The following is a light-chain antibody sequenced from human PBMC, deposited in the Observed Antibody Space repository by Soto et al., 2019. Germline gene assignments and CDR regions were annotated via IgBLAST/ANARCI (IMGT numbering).Light chain of an antibody. V-gene: IGLV2-14*01. J-gene: IGLJ1*01. Sequence: QSVLTQPASVSGSPGQSIAISCTGTSSDVGGYDYVSWYQQHPDKAPKLMIYEVTKWPSGVSNRFSGSKSGNTASLTISGLQPEDEADYYCSSHTSGSTRVFGSGTKLTVL. CDR3: SSHTSGSTRV. CDR1: SSDVGGYDY. CDR2: EVT.